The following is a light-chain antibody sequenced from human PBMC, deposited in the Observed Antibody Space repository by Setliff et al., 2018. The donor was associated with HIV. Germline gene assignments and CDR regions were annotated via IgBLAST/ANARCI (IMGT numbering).Light chain of an antibody. Sequence: NFMLTQPHSVSESPGKTVTISCTRSSGNIASNYVQWYQQRPGSSPTTVIYEDNQRPSGVPDRFSGSIDSSSNSASLTISGLKTEDGADYYCQSYDNSNVVFGGGTKVTVL. CDR3: QSYDNSNVV. CDR1: SGNIASNY. CDR2: EDN. J-gene: IGLJ2*01. V-gene: IGLV6-57*01.